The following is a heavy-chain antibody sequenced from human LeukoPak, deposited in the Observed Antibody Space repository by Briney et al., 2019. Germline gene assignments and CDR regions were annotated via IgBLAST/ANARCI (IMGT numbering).Heavy chain of an antibody. Sequence: SETLSLTCTVSGGSISSSSYYWGWIRQPPGKGLEWIGSIYYSGSTYYNSSLKSRVTISVDTSKNQFSLKLSSVTAADTAVYYCALYYYDSSGYTCLDYWGQGTLVTVSS. V-gene: IGHV4-39*01. CDR3: ALYYYDSSGYTCLDY. J-gene: IGHJ4*02. CDR1: GGSISSSSYY. CDR2: IYYSGST. D-gene: IGHD3-22*01.